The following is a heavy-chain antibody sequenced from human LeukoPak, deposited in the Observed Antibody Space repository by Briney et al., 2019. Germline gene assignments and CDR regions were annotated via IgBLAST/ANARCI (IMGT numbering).Heavy chain of an antibody. D-gene: IGHD3-22*01. Sequence: GASVKVSCKASGYTFTSYYMHWVRQAPGQGLEWMGIINPSGGSTSYAQKFQGRVTMTRDTPTSTVYMELSSLRSEDTAVYYCASLAVWDYDSSGYYLYAFDIWGQGTMVTVSS. CDR2: INPSGGST. V-gene: IGHV1-46*01. CDR3: ASLAVWDYDSSGYYLYAFDI. J-gene: IGHJ3*02. CDR1: GYTFTSYY.